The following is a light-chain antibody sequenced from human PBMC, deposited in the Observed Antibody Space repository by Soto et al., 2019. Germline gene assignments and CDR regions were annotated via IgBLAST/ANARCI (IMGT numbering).Light chain of an antibody. CDR3: QQANSFPWA. J-gene: IGKJ1*01. V-gene: IGKV1-12*01. CDR1: QGISRW. Sequence: DIQMTQSPSSVSASVGDRVTITCRASQGISRWLAWYQQKPGKAPKLLIYAASSLQSGVPSRFSGRGSGTDFTLTISSLQPEDFATYYCQQANSFPWAFGQGTKVEIK. CDR2: AAS.